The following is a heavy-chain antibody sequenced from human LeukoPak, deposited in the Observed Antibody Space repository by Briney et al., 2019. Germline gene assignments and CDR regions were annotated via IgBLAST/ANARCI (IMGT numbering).Heavy chain of an antibody. CDR1: GFTFSSYA. CDR3: ARDRIAVAAYYFDY. D-gene: IGHD6-19*01. CDR2: ISYDGSNK. V-gene: IGHV3-30-3*01. J-gene: IGHJ4*02. Sequence: GGSLRFSCAASGFTFSSYAMHWVRQAPGKGLEWVAVISYDGSNKYYADSVKGRFTISRDNSKNTLYLQMNSLRAEDTAVYYCARDRIAVAAYYFDYWGQGTLVTVSS.